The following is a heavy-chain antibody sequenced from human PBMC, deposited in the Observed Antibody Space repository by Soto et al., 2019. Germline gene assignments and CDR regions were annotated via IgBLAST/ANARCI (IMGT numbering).Heavy chain of an antibody. CDR3: ARSKGTTSWTSPIFDY. D-gene: IGHD2-2*01. Sequence: PSXTLSLTCTVSGGSIRSYYCSWIGQSPGKGLEWIGYMYNSGSTNYNPSLNSRVTISLDTSKNQFSLKLNSVTAADTAVYYCARSKGTTSWTSPIFDYWGQGTLVTVSS. V-gene: IGHV4-59*01. CDR2: MYNSGST. J-gene: IGHJ4*02. CDR1: GGSIRSYY.